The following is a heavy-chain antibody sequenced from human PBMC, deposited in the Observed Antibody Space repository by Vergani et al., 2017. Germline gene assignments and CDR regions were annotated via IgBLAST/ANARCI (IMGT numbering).Heavy chain of an antibody. D-gene: IGHD2-2*01. CDR1: GGSMSSGSNY. CDR2: IYTSGSI. V-gene: IGHV4-61*02. CDR3: ARAFCSSTNCSLPTVGGFDP. J-gene: IGHJ5*02. Sequence: QVQLQESGPGLVKPSQTLSLTCTVSGGSMSSGSNYWSWIRQPAGKGLEWIGRIYTSGSINYNPSLKSRVTMSVDTSKNQFSLKLSSVTAADTAVYYCARAFCSSTNCSLPTVGGFDPWGQGTIVIVSS.